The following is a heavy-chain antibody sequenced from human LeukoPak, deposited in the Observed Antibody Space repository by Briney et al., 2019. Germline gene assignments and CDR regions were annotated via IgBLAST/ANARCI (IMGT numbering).Heavy chain of an antibody. D-gene: IGHD1-26*01. J-gene: IGHJ3*02. CDR2: INYSGST. CDR1: GGSISSGGYY. V-gene: IGHV4-31*03. Sequence: SQTLSLTCTVSGGSISSGGYYWSWIRQHPGKGLEWIGYINYSGSTNYNPSLKSRVTISVDTSKNQFSLKLSSVTAADTAVYYCARHGGSGSYFYAFDIWGQGTMVTVSS. CDR3: ARHGGSGSYFYAFDI.